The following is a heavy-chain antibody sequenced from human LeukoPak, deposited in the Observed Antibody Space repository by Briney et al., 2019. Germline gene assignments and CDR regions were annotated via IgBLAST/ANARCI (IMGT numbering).Heavy chain of an antibody. CDR2: ISYDGSNK. CDR3: EGYYYGSGSQVLIDY. Sequence: PGGSLRLSCAASGFTFSSYGMHWVRQAPGKGLEWVAVISYDGSNKYYADSVKGRFTISRDNSKNTLYLQMNSLRAEDTAVYYCEGYYYGSGSQVLIDYWGQGTLVTVSS. V-gene: IGHV3-30*03. J-gene: IGHJ4*02. D-gene: IGHD3-10*01. CDR1: GFTFSSYG.